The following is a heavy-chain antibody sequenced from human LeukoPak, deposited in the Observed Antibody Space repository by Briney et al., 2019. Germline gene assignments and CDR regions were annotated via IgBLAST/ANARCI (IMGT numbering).Heavy chain of an antibody. Sequence: PGVSLRLSCAASGFSFSTHAMSWVRQAPGKGLEWVSTIYYSGGNTYSADSVKGRFTISRDNAKNTLYLQMNSLRAEDTAVYYCARDKTLYIDYWGQGTLVTVSS. J-gene: IGHJ4*02. CDR3: ARDKTLYIDY. V-gene: IGHV3-23*01. D-gene: IGHD3-10*01. CDR1: GFSFSTHA. CDR2: IYYSGGNT.